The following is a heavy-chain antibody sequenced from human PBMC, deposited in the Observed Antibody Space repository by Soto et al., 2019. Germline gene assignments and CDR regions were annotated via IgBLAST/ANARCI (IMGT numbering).Heavy chain of an antibody. D-gene: IGHD3-22*01. CDR3: ARAVLGYYDSSGYSNY. CDR1: GYTFTSYG. Sequence: ASVKVSCKASGYTFTSYGISWVRQAPGQGLEWMGWISAYNGNTNYAQKLQGRVTMTTDTSTSTAYMELRSLRSDDTAVYYCARAVLGYYDSSGYSNYWGQGTLVTVSS. J-gene: IGHJ4*02. V-gene: IGHV1-18*01. CDR2: ISAYNGNT.